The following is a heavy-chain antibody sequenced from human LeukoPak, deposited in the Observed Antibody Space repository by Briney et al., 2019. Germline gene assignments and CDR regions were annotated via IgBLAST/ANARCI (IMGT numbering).Heavy chain of an antibody. J-gene: IGHJ3*02. CDR3: ARDLGVNDYVWGSYRYSGDAFDI. CDR2: IYHSGST. CDR1: GYSISSGYY. V-gene: IGHV4-38-2*02. D-gene: IGHD3-16*02. Sequence: SETLSLTCTVSGYSISSGYYWGWIRQPPGKGLEWIGSIYHSGSTYYNPSLKSRVIISVDTSKNQFSLKLSSVTAADTAVYYCARDLGVNDYVWGSYRYSGDAFDIWGQGTMVTVSS.